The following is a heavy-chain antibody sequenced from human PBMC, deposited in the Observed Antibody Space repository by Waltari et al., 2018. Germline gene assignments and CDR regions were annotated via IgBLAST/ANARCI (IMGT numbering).Heavy chain of an antibody. Sequence: QAQLVQSGAEVKMPGASVRVSCKASGYTFPNFGISWVRQAPGQGLEWMGWISAYDSHTNYAQNIQGRVAMTIDTSTRTVYMELRSLRSDDTAVYYCARLFYGSGTYDGWFDPWGQGTLVTVSS. J-gene: IGHJ5*02. CDR1: GYTFPNFG. CDR3: ARLFYGSGTYDGWFDP. V-gene: IGHV1-18*01. D-gene: IGHD3-10*01. CDR2: ISAYDSHT.